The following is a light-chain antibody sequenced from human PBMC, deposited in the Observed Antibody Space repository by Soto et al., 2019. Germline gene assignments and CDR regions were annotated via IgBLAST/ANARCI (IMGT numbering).Light chain of an antibody. CDR2: RAS. CDR3: QQYSTYPLT. CDR1: QSFSNS. J-gene: IGKJ4*01. Sequence: DIQRNKPHSPRSASLGDKVTMTSRASQSFSNSLAWNQQKPGKAPKLLLYRASALQSGVPSRFSGSGSGTEFTLTIDSLQPDDFATFYCQQYSTYPLTFGGGTKVDI. V-gene: IGKV1-5*03.